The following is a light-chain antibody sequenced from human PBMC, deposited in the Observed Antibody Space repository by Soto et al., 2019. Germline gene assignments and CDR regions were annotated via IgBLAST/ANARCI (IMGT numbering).Light chain of an antibody. J-gene: IGKJ5*01. CDR3: QQADSFPIT. CDR1: QSITTW. V-gene: IGKV1-12*01. Sequence: DIQMTQSPSTVSAYVGDSVTITCRASQSITTWLAWYQQKPGNAPKLLIYAAFILQSGVPSRFSGYGSGADFTLSISSLQPEDFATYYCQQADSFPITFGQGTRLEI. CDR2: AAF.